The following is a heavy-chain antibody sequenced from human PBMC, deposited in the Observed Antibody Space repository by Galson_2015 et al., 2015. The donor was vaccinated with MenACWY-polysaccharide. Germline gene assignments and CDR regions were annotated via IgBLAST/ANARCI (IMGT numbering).Heavy chain of an antibody. CDR2: ISYDGSNK. Sequence: SLRLSCAASGFTFSSYAVHWVRQAPGEGLEWVAVISYDGSNKYYADSVKGRFTISRDNSRNRLYLQMSRLRTEDTAVYYCARVPSGGAVAGSNFFASWGQGTLVTVSS. V-gene: IGHV3-30-3*01. D-gene: IGHD6-19*01. J-gene: IGHJ4*02. CDR1: GFTFSSYA. CDR3: ARVPSGGAVAGSNFFAS.